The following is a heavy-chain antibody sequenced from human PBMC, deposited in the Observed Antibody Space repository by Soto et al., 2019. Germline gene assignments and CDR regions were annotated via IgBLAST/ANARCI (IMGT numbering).Heavy chain of an antibody. CDR3: ARGNYSSSWYWDYYYYMDV. D-gene: IGHD6-13*01. V-gene: IGHV1-8*01. J-gene: IGHJ6*03. Sequence: ASVKVSCKASGYTFTSYDINWVRQATGQGLEWMGWMNPNSGNTGYAQKFQGRVTMTRNTSISTAYMELSSLRSEDTAVYYCARGNYSSSWYWDYYYYMDVWGKGTTVTV. CDR1: GYTFTSYD. CDR2: MNPNSGNT.